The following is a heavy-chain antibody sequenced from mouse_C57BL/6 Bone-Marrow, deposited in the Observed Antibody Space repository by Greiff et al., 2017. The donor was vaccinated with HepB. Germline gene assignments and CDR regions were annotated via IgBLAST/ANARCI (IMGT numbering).Heavy chain of an antibody. CDR1: GFTFSSYA. J-gene: IGHJ2*01. D-gene: IGHD1-1*01. V-gene: IGHV5-4*01. CDR3: ARDKGYYGSSYVDY. CDR2: ISDGGSYT. Sequence: EVKLMESGGGLVKPGGSLKLSCAASGFTFSSYAMSWVRQTPEKRLEWVATISDGGSYTYYPDNVKGRFTISRDNAKNNLYLQMSHLKSEDTAMYYCARDKGYYGSSYVDYWGQGTTLTVSS.